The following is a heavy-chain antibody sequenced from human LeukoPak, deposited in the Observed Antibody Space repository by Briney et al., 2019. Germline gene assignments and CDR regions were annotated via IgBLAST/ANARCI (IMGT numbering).Heavy chain of an antibody. CDR3: ARGYPADS. CDR2: IDSSSSAI. D-gene: IGHD1-1*01. Sequence: PGGSLRLSCAASGLTFSSYSMSWVRQAPGKGLEWLSYIDSSSSAIHYADSVKGRFTISRDNAKNSLYLQMNSLRDEDTAVYYCARGYPADSWGQGTLVTVSS. J-gene: IGHJ5*01. V-gene: IGHV3-48*02. CDR1: GLTFSSYS.